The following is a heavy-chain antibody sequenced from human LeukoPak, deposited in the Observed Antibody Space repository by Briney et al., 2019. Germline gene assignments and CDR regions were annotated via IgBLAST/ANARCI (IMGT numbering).Heavy chain of an antibody. CDR1: GFTFTSSA. CDR3: AAGSDVTPWEAFDI. V-gene: IGHV1-58*02. D-gene: IGHD1-26*01. J-gene: IGHJ3*02. Sequence: SVKVSCKASGFTFTSSAMQWVRRARGQRLEWIGWIVVGSGNTNYVQKFQERVTITRDMSTSTAYMELSSLRSEDTAVYYCAAGSDVTPWEAFDIWGQGTMVTVSS. CDR2: IVVGSGNT.